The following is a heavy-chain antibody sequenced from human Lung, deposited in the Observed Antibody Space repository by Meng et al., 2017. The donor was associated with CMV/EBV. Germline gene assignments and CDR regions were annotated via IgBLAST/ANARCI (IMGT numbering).Heavy chain of an antibody. CDR3: ARGGNFDP. V-gene: IGHV7-4-1*02. Sequence: QVQLVQSRSELKKPGASVKVVCKASGYTFSTYTINWVRQAHGRGLEWMGWISTNTWTPTYTQGFTGRFVFSLDTSVSTAYLQISSLKAEDTAVYYCARGGNFDPWGQGTLVTVSS. CDR1: GYTFSTYT. J-gene: IGHJ5*02. D-gene: IGHD2/OR15-2a*01. CDR2: ISTNTWTP.